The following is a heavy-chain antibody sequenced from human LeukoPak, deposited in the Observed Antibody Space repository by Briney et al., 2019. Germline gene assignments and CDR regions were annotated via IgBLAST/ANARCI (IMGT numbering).Heavy chain of an antibody. CDR3: ARASYRYYDSSGYPDY. CDR2: ISSSSNPI. CDR1: GFTFNTYS. J-gene: IGHJ4*02. D-gene: IGHD3-22*01. Sequence: GGSLRLSCAASGFTFNTYSMNWVRRAPGKGLEWVSYISSSSNPIWYADSVKGRFTISRDNAKNSLYLQMNSLRAEDTAVYYCARASYRYYDSSGYPDYWGQGTLVTVSS. V-gene: IGHV3-48*04.